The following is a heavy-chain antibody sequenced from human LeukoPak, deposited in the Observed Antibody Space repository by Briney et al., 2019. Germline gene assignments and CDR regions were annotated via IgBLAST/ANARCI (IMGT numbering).Heavy chain of an antibody. J-gene: IGHJ4*02. CDR2: ISHDGSNI. Sequence: GGSLRLSCVASGFTFYSYGMHWVRQAPGKGLEWVAVISHDGSNIHYGDSVKGRFTISRDNSKNTLYLQMNSLRAEDTAVYYCARVNSGYDYFDYWGQGTLVTVSS. V-gene: IGHV3-30*03. D-gene: IGHD5-12*01. CDR3: ARVNSGYDYFDY. CDR1: GFTFYSYG.